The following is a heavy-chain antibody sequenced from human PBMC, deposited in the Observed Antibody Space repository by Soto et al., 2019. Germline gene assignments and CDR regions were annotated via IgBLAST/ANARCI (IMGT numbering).Heavy chain of an antibody. D-gene: IGHD6-19*01. J-gene: IGHJ6*02. V-gene: IGHV5-51*01. Sequence: GESLKISCKGSGYSFTSYWIGWVRQMPGKGLEWMGIIYPGDSDTRYSPSFQGQVTISADKSISTAYLQWSSLKASDTAMYYCARLKAAVAGTVSYYYGMDVWGQGTTVTVSS. CDR2: IYPGDSDT. CDR3: ARLKAAVAGTVSYYYGMDV. CDR1: GYSFTSYW.